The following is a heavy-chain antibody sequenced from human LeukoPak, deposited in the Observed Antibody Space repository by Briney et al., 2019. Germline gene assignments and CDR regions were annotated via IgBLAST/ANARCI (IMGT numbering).Heavy chain of an antibody. D-gene: IGHD1-14*01. V-gene: IGHV3-23*01. CDR2: ISGSGGST. Sequence: HPGGSLRLSRAASAFTFSTYAMSWVRQAPGKWLEWVSAISGSGGSTHYADSVNGRFTIPRDNSKNRMYLQMTSLRAEDTAVYYYAKELPEGNAFDIWGQGTMVTVSS. CDR1: AFTFSTYA. CDR3: AKELPEGNAFDI. J-gene: IGHJ3*02.